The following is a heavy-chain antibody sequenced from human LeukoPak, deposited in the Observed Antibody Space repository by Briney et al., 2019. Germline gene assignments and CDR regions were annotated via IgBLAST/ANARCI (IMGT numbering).Heavy chain of an antibody. Sequence: GGSLRLSCAASGFTLGTYWMNWVRQAPGKGLEWVAVLSYDGSSKYYADSVKGRFTISRDNSKNTLYLQMNSLRDEDTTVYYCARAPYSSSSPPNYWGQGTLVTVSS. CDR1: GFTLGTYW. J-gene: IGHJ4*02. V-gene: IGHV3-30*03. D-gene: IGHD6-6*01. CDR3: ARAPYSSSSPPNY. CDR2: LSYDGSSK.